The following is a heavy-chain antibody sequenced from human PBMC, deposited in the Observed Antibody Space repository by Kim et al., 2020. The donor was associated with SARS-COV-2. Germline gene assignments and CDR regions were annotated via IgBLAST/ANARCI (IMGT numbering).Heavy chain of an antibody. J-gene: IGHJ3*02. D-gene: IGHD3-3*01. Sequence: RVTISVDTSKNQFSLKLSSVTAADTAVYYCARSQIDTIFGVVIILDAFDIWGQGTMVTVSS. CDR3: ARSQIDTIFGVVIILDAFDI. V-gene: IGHV4-31*02.